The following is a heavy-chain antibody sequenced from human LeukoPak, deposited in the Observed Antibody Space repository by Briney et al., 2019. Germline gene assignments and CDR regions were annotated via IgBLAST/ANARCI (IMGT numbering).Heavy chain of an antibody. CDR2: ISWDGGST. CDR3: AKDSLPYYYDSSGYSGLDY. V-gene: IGHV3-43D*03. CDR1: GFTFDDYA. D-gene: IGHD3-22*01. J-gene: IGHJ4*02. Sequence: GGSLRLSCAASGFTFDDYAMHWVRQAPGKGLEWVSLISWDGGSTYYADSVKGRFTISRDNSKNSLYLQMNSLRAEDTALYYCAKDSLPYYYDSSGYSGLDYWGKGTLVTVSS.